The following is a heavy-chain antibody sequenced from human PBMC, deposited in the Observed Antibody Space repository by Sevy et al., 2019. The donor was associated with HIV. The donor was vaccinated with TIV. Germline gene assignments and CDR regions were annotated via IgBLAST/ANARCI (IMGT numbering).Heavy chain of an antibody. D-gene: IGHD3-22*01. CDR2: ISYDGSNK. Sequence: GGSLRLSCAASGFTFSSYAMHWVRQAPGKGLEWVAVISYDGSNKYYADSVKGRFTISRDNPKNTLYLQMNSLRAEDTAVYYCARDYYDSSGYLFDYWGQGTLVTVSS. V-gene: IGHV3-30-3*01. CDR1: GFTFSSYA. J-gene: IGHJ4*02. CDR3: ARDYYDSSGYLFDY.